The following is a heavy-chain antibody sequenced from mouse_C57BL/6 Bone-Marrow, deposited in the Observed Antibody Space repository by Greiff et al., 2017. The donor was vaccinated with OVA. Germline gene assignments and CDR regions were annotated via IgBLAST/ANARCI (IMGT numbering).Heavy chain of an antibody. D-gene: IGHD1-1*01. CDR1: GYAFSSSW. CDR3: ARMGSPP. V-gene: IGHV1-82*01. Sequence: QVQLQQSGPELVKPGASVKISCKASGYAFSSSWMNWVKQRPGKGLEWIGRIYPGDGDTNYNGKFKGTATLTADKSSSPAYMQLSSLTSDDSAVYFCARMGSPPWGQGTTLTVSS. J-gene: IGHJ2*01. CDR2: IYPGDGDT.